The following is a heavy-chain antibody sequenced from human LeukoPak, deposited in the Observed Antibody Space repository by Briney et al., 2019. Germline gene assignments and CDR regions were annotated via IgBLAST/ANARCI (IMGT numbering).Heavy chain of an antibody. J-gene: IGHJ6*03. CDR3: ARGEDILTGYSDYYYYYYMDV. Sequence: GASVKVSCKASGGTFSSYAISWVRQAPGQGLEWMGRIIPIFGTANYAQKFQGRVTITTDESTSTAYTELSSLRSEDTAVYYCARGEDILTGYSDYYYYYYMDVWGKGTTVTVSS. D-gene: IGHD3-9*01. CDR2: IIPIFGTA. V-gene: IGHV1-69*05. CDR1: GGTFSSYA.